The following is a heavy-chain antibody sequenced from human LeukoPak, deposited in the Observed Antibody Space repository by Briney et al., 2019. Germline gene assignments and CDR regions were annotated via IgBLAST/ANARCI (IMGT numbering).Heavy chain of an antibody. V-gene: IGHV3-23*01. CDR1: GFTFSSHA. CDR2: ISGVGVST. CDR3: AKFLRVWGSYRHNYFDY. Sequence: GGSLRLSCATSGFTFSSHAMSWVRQAPGKGLEWVSAISGVGVSTYYADSVKGRFTISRDNSKNTLYLQMNGLRAEDTAVYYCAKFLRVWGSYRHNYFDYWGQGTLVTVSS. J-gene: IGHJ4*02. D-gene: IGHD3-16*02.